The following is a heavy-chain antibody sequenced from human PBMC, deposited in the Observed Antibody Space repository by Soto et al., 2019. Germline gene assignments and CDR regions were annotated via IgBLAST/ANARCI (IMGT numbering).Heavy chain of an antibody. D-gene: IGHD6-13*01. CDR1: GFSFSSYA. J-gene: IGHJ6*02. CDR3: AKRSYSSSWDKYYYGMDV. Sequence: EVQLLESGGGLVQPGGSLRLSCAASGFSFSSYAMSWVRQAPGQGLEWVSAISGSGGSTYYADSVQGRFTISRDNSKNTLYLQMNSLRAEDTAVYYCAKRSYSSSWDKYYYGMDVWGQGTTVTVSS. V-gene: IGHV3-23*01. CDR2: ISGSGGST.